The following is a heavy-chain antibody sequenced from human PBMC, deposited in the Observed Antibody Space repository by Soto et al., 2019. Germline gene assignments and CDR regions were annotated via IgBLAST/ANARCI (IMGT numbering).Heavy chain of an antibody. D-gene: IGHD4-17*01. J-gene: IGHJ4*02. CDR1: GYTFTSYA. CDR3: ARDSDYGDYAIPFDY. Sequence: GASVKVSFKASGYTFTSYAMHWVRQAPGQRLEWMGWINAGNGNTKYSQKFQGRVTITRDTSASTAYMELSSLRSEDTAVYYCARDSDYGDYAIPFDYWGQGTLVTVSS. CDR2: INAGNGNT. V-gene: IGHV1-3*01.